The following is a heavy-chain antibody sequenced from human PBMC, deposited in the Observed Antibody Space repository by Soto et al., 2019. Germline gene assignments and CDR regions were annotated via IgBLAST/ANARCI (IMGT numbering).Heavy chain of an antibody. Sequence: SLRLSCTASGFTFGDYAMSWFRQAPGKGLEWVGFIRSKAYGGTTEYAASVKGRFTIPRDDSKSIAYLQMNSLKTEDTAVYYCTTDWNYYYYYGMDVWGQGTTVTVSS. J-gene: IGHJ6*02. CDR3: TTDWNYYYYYGMDV. D-gene: IGHD1-1*01. CDR1: GFTFGDYA. CDR2: IRSKAYGGTT. V-gene: IGHV3-49*03.